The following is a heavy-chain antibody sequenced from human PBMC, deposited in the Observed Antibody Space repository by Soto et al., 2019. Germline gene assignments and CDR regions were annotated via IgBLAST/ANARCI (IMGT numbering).Heavy chain of an antibody. CDR1: GFTFSSYA. Sequence: PGGSLRLSCAASGFTFSSYAMSWVRQAPGKGLEWVSAISGSGGSTYYADSVKGRFTISRDNSKNTLYLQMNSLRAEDTAVYYCAKDLGYCSGASCYWYFDYWGQGTLVTVSS. D-gene: IGHD2-15*01. CDR2: ISGSGGST. CDR3: AKDLGYCSGASCYWYFDY. J-gene: IGHJ4*02. V-gene: IGHV3-23*01.